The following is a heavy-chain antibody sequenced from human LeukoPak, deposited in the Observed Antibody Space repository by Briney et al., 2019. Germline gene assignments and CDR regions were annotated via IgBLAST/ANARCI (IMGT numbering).Heavy chain of an antibody. CDR2: IDPSDSYT. Sequence: GESLKISCKGSGYSFTSYWISWVRQMPGKGLEWMGRIDPSDSYTNYSPSFQGHVTISADKSISTAYLKWSSLKASDTAMYYCARDIVVVPAAKAFDPWGPGTLVTVSS. CDR1: GYSFTSYW. CDR3: ARDIVVVPAAKAFDP. V-gene: IGHV5-10-1*01. J-gene: IGHJ5*02. D-gene: IGHD2-2*01.